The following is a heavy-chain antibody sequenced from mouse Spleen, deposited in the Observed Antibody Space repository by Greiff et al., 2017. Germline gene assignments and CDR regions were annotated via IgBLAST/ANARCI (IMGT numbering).Heavy chain of an antibody. CDR1: GYTFTDYY. J-gene: IGHJ2*01. V-gene: IGHV1-19*01. D-gene: IGHD1-2*01. Sequence: EVKVVESGPVLVKPGASVKMSCKASGYTFTDYYMNWVKQSHGKSLEWIGVINPYNGGTSYNQKFKGKATLTVDKSSSTAYMELNSLTSEDSAVYYCARGSRLFDYWGQGTTLTVSS. CDR2: INPYNGGT. CDR3: ARGSRLFDY.